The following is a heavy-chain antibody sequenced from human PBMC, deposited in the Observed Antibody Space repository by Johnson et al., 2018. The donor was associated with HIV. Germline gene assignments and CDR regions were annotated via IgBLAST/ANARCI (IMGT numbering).Heavy chain of an antibody. CDR2: ISYDGSYK. V-gene: IGHV3-30*18. CDR3: AKKGGVYSSSHDAFDI. D-gene: IGHD6-6*01. J-gene: IGHJ3*02. Sequence: QVQLVESGGGVVQPGRSLRLSCAASGFTFSNYGMHWVRQAPGKGLECVAFISYDGSYKHSADSVKGRFTISRDKSKNTLYLHMNSRRAEDAAVYYCAKKGGVYSSSHDAFDIWGQGTMVTVSA. CDR1: GFTFSNYG.